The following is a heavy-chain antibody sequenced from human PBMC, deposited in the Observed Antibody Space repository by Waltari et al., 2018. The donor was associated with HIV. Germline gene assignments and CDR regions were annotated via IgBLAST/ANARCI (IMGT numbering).Heavy chain of an antibody. CDR2: INPNSGDT. Sequence: QVQLVQSGAEVKKPGASVKVSCKASGYTFAGYYILWVRQAPGQGLEWMGCINPNSGDTNYAQKVQGRVTMTRDTSISTAYMELGRLRSDDTAVYYCARGRLWPVRGPYDYWGQGSLVTVSS. J-gene: IGHJ4*02. D-gene: IGHD3-10*01. CDR1: GYTFAGYY. CDR3: ARGRLWPVRGPYDY. V-gene: IGHV1-2*02.